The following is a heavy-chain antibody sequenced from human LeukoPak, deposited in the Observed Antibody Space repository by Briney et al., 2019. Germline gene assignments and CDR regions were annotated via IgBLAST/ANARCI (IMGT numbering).Heavy chain of an antibody. J-gene: IGHJ2*01. CDR2: INPNSGGT. CDR1: GYTFTAYY. CDR3: ASPWGRWFGELIWYFDL. Sequence: GASVKVSCKASGYTFTAYYIHWVRQAPGQGLEWMGWINPNSGGTNYAQRFQGRVTMTRDTSITTAYMELSRLRSDDTAVYYRASPWGRWFGELIWYFDLWGRGTLVTVSS. D-gene: IGHD3-10*01. V-gene: IGHV1-2*02.